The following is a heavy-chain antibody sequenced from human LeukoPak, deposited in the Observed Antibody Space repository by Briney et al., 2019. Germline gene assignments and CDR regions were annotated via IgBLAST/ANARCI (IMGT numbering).Heavy chain of an antibody. V-gene: IGHV1-8*01. CDR3: ARARVLWGYNFWSGALGSFEH. J-gene: IGHJ4*02. CDR2: MNPKSGNT. Sequence: ASVKVSCKASGYPFSNYDINWLRQAPGKGLEWMGWMNPKSGNTGYVQKFQGRVIMTRDTSISTAYMELSSLTSEDTAVYFCARARVLWGYNFWSGALGSFEHWGQGILVIVSS. CDR1: GYPFSNYD. D-gene: IGHD3-3*01.